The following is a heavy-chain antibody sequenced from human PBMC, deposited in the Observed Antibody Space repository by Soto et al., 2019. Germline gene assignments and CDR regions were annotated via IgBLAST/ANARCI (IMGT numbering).Heavy chain of an antibody. Sequence: GSLRLSCAASGFTVSSNYMSWVRQAPGKGLEWVSVIYSGGSTYYADSVKGRFTISRHNSKNTLYLQMNSLRAEDTAVYYCARLSYSSSLRAFDIWGQGTMVTVSS. CDR2: IYSGGST. V-gene: IGHV3-53*04. CDR3: ARLSYSSSLRAFDI. J-gene: IGHJ3*02. CDR1: GFTVSSNY. D-gene: IGHD6-6*01.